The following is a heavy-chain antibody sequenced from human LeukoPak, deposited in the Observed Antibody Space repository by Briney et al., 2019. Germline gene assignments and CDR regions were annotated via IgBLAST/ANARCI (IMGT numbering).Heavy chain of an antibody. CDR1: GYSISSGYY. V-gene: IGHV4-38-2*02. Sequence: SETLSLTCTVSGYSISSGYYWGWIRQPPGKGLEWIGSIYHSGSTYYNPSLKSRVTISVDTSKNQFSLKLSSVTAADTAVYYCARDLTSRYCSSTSCYGGGSGFAFDIWGQGTMVTVSS. CDR3: ARDLTSRYCSSTSCYGGGSGFAFDI. D-gene: IGHD2-2*01. J-gene: IGHJ3*02. CDR2: IYHSGST.